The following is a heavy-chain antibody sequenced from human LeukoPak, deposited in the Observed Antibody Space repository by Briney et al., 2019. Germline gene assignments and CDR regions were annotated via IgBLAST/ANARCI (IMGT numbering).Heavy chain of an antibody. CDR1: GFTFSSYA. V-gene: IGHV3-21*01. J-gene: IGHJ4*02. D-gene: IGHD6-19*01. CDR3: ARERWLDGGVDY. CDR2: ISSSSSYI. Sequence: PGGSLRLSCATSGFTFSSYAMSWVRQAPGKGLEWVSSISSSSSYIYYADSVKGRFTISRDNAKNSLYLQMNSLRAEDTAVYYCARERWLDGGVDYWGQGTLVTVSS.